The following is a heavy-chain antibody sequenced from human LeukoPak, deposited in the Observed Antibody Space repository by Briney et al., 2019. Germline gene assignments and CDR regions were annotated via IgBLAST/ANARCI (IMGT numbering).Heavy chain of an antibody. CDR2: ISWNSGSI. CDR3: AKGVDIVVVAYGMDV. D-gene: IGHD2-15*01. J-gene: IGHJ6*02. CDR1: GFTFDDYA. Sequence: PGGSLRLSCAASGFTFDDYAMHWVRQAPGKGLEWVSGISWNSGSIGYADSVKGRFTISRDNAKNSLYLQMNSLRAEDTALYYCAKGVDIVVVAYGMDVWGQGTTVTVSS. V-gene: IGHV3-9*01.